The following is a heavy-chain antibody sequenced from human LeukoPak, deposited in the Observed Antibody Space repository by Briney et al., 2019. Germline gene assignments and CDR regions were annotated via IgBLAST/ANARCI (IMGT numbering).Heavy chain of an antibody. CDR3: ARGLSGSGWSYFDH. D-gene: IGHD6-19*01. V-gene: IGHV3-21*01. CDR1: GSTFSSYS. J-gene: IGHJ4*02. CDR2: TSSSSSYK. Sequence: GGSLRLSCAASGSTFSSYSMNWVRQAPGKGLEWVSYTSSSSSYKFYADSVKGRFTISRDNAKNSLYLQMNTLRAEDTAIYYCARGLSGSGWSYFDHWGQGTLVTVSS.